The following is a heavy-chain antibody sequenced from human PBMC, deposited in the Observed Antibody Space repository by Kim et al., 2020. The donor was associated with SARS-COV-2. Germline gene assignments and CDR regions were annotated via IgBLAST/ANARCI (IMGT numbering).Heavy chain of an antibody. Sequence: YAQKFQCRVTMTRDTSTTTVYMERSSLRSEDTAVYYCARDVDTASGGMDVWGQGTTVTVSS. CDR3: ARDVDTASGGMDV. J-gene: IGHJ6*02. V-gene: IGHV1-46*01. D-gene: IGHD5-18*01.